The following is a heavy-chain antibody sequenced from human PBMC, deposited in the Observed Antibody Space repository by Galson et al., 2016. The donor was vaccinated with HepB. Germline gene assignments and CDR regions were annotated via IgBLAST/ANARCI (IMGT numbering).Heavy chain of an antibody. CDR3: ARGYCSGGSCYSDTPGVTDY. CDR1: DGSISDTNG. D-gene: IGHD2-15*01. V-gene: IGHV4-4*02. CDR2: IFHNGNT. J-gene: IGHJ4*02. Sequence: SETLSLTCAVSDGSISDTNGWSWVRQPPGKGLEWIGEIFHNGNTNYNPSIKSRVTISADTSKNQFSLKLTSVTAADTAVYYCARGYCSGGSCYSDTPGVTDYWGQGTLVTVSS.